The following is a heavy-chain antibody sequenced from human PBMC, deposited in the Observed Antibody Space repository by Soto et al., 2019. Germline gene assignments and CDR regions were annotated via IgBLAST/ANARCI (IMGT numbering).Heavy chain of an antibody. CDR1: PFTYTYAW. CDR2: VKRKSEGWAT. CDR3: TTGYGSTWYQ. J-gene: IGHJ4*02. Sequence: EVQLVESEGGLVRPGGSLRLSCAASPFTYTYAWMNWVRQAPGKGLEWVGHVKRKSEGWATDYGTSLKERFTISRDDSTNMAYLQMNSLRSEDTAVYYCTTGYGSTWYQWGQGTLVTVSA. D-gene: IGHD6-13*01. V-gene: IGHV3-15*07.